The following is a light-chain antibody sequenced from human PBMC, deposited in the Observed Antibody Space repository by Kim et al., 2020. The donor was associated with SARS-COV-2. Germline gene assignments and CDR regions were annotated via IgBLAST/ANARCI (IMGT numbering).Light chain of an antibody. Sequence: PGKAASITCGGNDSGSKSVRWYQQKPGQAPVLVIYYDRDRPSGITERFSGSKSGNAATLTISRVEAGDEADYYCQVWDSISDEKVFGTGTQLTVL. CDR2: YDR. CDR3: QVWDSISDEKV. CDR1: DSGSKS. V-gene: IGLV3-21*04. J-gene: IGLJ1*01.